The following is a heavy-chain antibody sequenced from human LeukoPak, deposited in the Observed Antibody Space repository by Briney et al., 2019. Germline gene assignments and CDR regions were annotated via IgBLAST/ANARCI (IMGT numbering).Heavy chain of an antibody. Sequence: GGSLRLSCAASGFTFSSYSMNWVRQAPRKGLEWVSSISSSSSYIYYADSVKGRFTISRDNAKNSLYLQMNSLRAEDTAVYYCARVKMAVADSFDYWGQGTLVTVSS. CDR2: ISSSSSYI. V-gene: IGHV3-21*01. CDR3: ARVKMAVADSFDY. J-gene: IGHJ4*02. CDR1: GFTFSSYS. D-gene: IGHD6-19*01.